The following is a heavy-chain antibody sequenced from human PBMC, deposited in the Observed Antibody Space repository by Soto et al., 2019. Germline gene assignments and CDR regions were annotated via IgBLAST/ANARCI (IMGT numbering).Heavy chain of an antibody. V-gene: IGHV4-31*03. CDR1: GGSINSGGYY. D-gene: IGHD6-13*01. CDR3: ARGYRQSGYSSSWVFDY. J-gene: IGHJ4*02. CDR2: MYYSGST. Sequence: QEQLRVSGPGLVKPSQTLSLTGTVSGGSINSGGYYWNWIRQHPGKGLEWIGYMYYSGSTYYNPFPRSRVIISADTSENHFSLKLSSVTAADTAVYFCARGYRQSGYSSSWVFDYWGQGTPVNVSS.